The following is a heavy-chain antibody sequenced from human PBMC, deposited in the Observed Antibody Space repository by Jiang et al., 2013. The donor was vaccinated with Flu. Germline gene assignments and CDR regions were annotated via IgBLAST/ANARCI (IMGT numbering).Heavy chain of an antibody. V-gene: IGHV4-31*02. D-gene: IGHD3-10*01. CDR3: ARDSFYGSGSYYAFDI. Sequence: GSGLVKPSQTLSLTCTVSGGSISRSGYYWSWIRQHPGKGLEWLGYIYYSGNTYYNPSLYSRLTISIDTSNNQFSLKLSSVTAADTAVYFCARDSFYGSGSYYAFDIWAKGQWSPSLQ. CDR2: IYYSGNT. CDR1: GGSISRSGYY. J-gene: IGHJ3*02.